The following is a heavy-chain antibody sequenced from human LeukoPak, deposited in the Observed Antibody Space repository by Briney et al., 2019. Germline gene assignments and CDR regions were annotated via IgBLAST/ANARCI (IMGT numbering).Heavy chain of an antibody. V-gene: IGHV1-18*01. CDR1: GYTFTNFG. CDR3: ARVGDSSGYYEYYFDY. Sequence: ASVKVSCKASGYTFTNFGISWVRQAPGQGLEWMGWISGYNGNTNYAQKLQGRVTMTTDTSTSTAYMDLRSLRSDDTAVYYCARVGDSSGYYEYYFDYWGQGTLVTVSS. CDR2: ISGYNGNT. D-gene: IGHD3-22*01. J-gene: IGHJ4*02.